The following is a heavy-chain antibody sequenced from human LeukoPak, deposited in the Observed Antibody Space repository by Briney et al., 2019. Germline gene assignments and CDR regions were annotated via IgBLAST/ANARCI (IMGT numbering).Heavy chain of an antibody. Sequence: PSETLSLTCTVSGASMSPYFWSWLRQPPGKGLEWIAYIYYSGSINYNPSLKSRVIISIATSRNQFSLKLSSVTAADTAVYYCARHLPPDVHIDIWGQGTMVTVSS. D-gene: IGHD6-6*01. CDR3: ARHLPPDVHIDI. J-gene: IGHJ3*02. CDR2: IYYSGSI. CDR1: GASMSPYF. V-gene: IGHV4-59*08.